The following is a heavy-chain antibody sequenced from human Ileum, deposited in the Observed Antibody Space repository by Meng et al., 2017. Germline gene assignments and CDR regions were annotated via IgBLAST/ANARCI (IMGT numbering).Heavy chain of an antibody. CDR3: ARRAHYGDPPR. D-gene: IGHD4-17*01. CDR1: GDSMTSKNYY. J-gene: IGHJ4*02. CDR2: VYYSRMN. Sequence: HLQLQESGPGLVKSSETLSLTCFVSGDSMTSKNYYWGWIRQPPGKGLQWIGSVYYSRMNYYNPSLKSRVSASVDTSKNQFSLKVTSVTAADTAVYYCARRAHYGDPPRWGQGTLVTVSS. V-gene: IGHV4-39*01.